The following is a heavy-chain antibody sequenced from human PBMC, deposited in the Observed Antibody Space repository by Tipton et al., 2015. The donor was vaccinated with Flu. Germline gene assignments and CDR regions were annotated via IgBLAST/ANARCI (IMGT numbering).Heavy chain of an antibody. CDR2: IYHSGST. D-gene: IGHD5-24*01. V-gene: IGHV4-38-2*02. Sequence: TLSLTCTVSGGSISNDYWGWIRQPPGKGLEWIGNIYHSGSTFYNPPLKSRVTIPVDTSKNQFSLKLSSVTAADTAVYYCARGDGYNFDYWGQGTLVTVSS. J-gene: IGHJ4*02. CDR1: GGSISNDY. CDR3: ARGDGYNFDY.